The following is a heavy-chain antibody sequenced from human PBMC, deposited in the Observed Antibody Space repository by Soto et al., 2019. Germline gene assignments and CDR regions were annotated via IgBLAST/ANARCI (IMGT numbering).Heavy chain of an antibody. D-gene: IGHD6-13*01. CDR3: AALAAAGIRGSAFDI. Sequence: ASVKVSCKASGGTFSSYAISWVRQAPGQGLEWMGGIIPIFGTANYAQKFQGRVTITADESTSTAYMELSSLRSEDTAVYYCAALAAAGIRGSAFDIWGQGTMVTVS. V-gene: IGHV1-69*13. CDR1: GGTFSSYA. J-gene: IGHJ3*02. CDR2: IIPIFGTA.